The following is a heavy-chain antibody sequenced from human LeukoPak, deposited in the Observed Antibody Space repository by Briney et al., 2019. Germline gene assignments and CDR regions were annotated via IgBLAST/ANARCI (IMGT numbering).Heavy chain of an antibody. J-gene: IGHJ4*02. CDR2: INSSGGST. CDR1: GYTFSSHA. Sequence: GASVKVSCKTSGYTFSSHAMHWVRQAPGQGLEWMGIINSSGGSTSYAQKFQGRVTMTRDTSTSTVYMELSSLRSEDTAVYYCARDQVLQYYYDSSGYPKGKTFDYWGQGTLVTVSS. CDR3: ARDQVLQYYYDSSGYPKGKTFDY. V-gene: IGHV1-46*01. D-gene: IGHD3-22*01.